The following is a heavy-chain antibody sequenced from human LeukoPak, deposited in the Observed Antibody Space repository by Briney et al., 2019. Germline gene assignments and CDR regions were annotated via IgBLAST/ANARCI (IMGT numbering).Heavy chain of an antibody. CDR1: GYTFTGYY. J-gene: IGHJ4*02. Sequence: ASVKVSCKASGYTFTGYYMHWVRQAPGQGLEWMGWINPNSGGTNYAQKFQGRVTMTRDTSISTAYMELSSLRSDDTAVYYCARDRGYYDSSGYYYAGPFDYWGQGTLVTVSS. V-gene: IGHV1-2*02. CDR2: INPNSGGT. D-gene: IGHD3-22*01. CDR3: ARDRGYYDSSGYYYAGPFDY.